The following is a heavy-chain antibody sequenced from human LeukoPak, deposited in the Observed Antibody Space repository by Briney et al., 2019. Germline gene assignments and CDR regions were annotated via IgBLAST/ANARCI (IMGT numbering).Heavy chain of an antibody. V-gene: IGHV3-7*04. CDR1: GFTFSNFL. CDR2: IHPEGNEK. J-gene: IGHJ4*02. D-gene: IGHD1-1*01. Sequence: QPGGSLRLSCAISGFTFSNFLMSWVRQAPGRGLEWVANIHPEGNEKYHLESVKGRFTISRDNINNLLFLQMNALRVEDTAIYYCARGDDFSGDHWGQGTLVTVSS. CDR3: ARGDDFSGDH.